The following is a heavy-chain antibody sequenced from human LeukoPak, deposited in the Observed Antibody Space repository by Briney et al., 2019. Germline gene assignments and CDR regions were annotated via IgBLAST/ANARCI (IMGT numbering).Heavy chain of an antibody. CDR2: IYSGGST. CDR3: ARGPSGYHNI. J-gene: IGHJ4*02. D-gene: IGHD5-12*01. CDR1: EFSVGSNY. V-gene: IGHV3-66*01. Sequence: GGSLRLSCAASEFSVGSNYMSWVRQAPGRGLEWVSLIYSGGSTNYADSVKGRFTISRDSSKNTLYLQMNSLRAEDTAVYYCARGPSGYHNIGGQGTLVTVSS.